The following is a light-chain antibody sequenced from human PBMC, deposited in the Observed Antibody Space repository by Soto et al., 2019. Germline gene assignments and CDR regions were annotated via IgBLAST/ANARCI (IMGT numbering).Light chain of an antibody. J-gene: IGKJ4*01. CDR2: DAS. V-gene: IGKV1-13*02. Sequence: GDRVTITCRASQGISSALAWYQQKPGKAPKLLIYDASSLESGVPSRFSGSGSGTDFTLTISSLQPEDFATYYCQQLTFGGGTKVEIK. CDR1: QGISSA. CDR3: QQLT.